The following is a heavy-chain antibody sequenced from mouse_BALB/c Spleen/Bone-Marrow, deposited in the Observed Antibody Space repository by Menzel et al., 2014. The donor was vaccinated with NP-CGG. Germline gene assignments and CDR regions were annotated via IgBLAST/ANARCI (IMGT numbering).Heavy chain of an antibody. CDR2: IDPANGNT. D-gene: IGHD2-10*01. CDR1: GFNIKDTY. Sequence: VQLQQSGAELVKPGASVKLSCTASGFNIKDTYMHWVKQRPEQGLEWIGRIDPANGNTKYDPKFQGKATITADTSSNTAYLQLSGLTSEDTAVYYCASSAYSWGQGTLVTVSA. V-gene: IGHV14-3*02. J-gene: IGHJ3*01. CDR3: ASSAYS.